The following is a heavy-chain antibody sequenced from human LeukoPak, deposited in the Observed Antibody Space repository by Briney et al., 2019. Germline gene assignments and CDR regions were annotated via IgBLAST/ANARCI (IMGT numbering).Heavy chain of an antibody. D-gene: IGHD1-26*01. CDR3: ARGVGRGSYYDWYFDL. V-gene: IGHV3-13*04. Sequence: PGGSLRLSCAASGFTFSSYDMHWVRQPPGKGREWVSGIGIDGDPYFPDSVKGRFTISRENAENSLYLQMNSLRAGDTAVYYCARGVGRGSYYDWYFDLWGRGTLVTVSS. J-gene: IGHJ2*01. CDR2: IGIDGDP. CDR1: GFTFSSYD.